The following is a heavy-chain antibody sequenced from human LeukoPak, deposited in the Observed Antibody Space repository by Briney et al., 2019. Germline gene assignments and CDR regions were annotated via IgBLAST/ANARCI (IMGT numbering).Heavy chain of an antibody. V-gene: IGHV3-48*01. Sequence: GGSLRLSCAASGFTFSSYSMNWVHQAPGKGLEWVSYISSSSSTIYYADSVKGRFTISRDNAKNSLYLQMNSLRAEDTAVYYCARDPYSANDWGGYWGQGTLVTVSS. D-gene: IGHD1-1*01. CDR1: GFTFSSYS. CDR3: ARDPYSANDWGGY. J-gene: IGHJ4*02. CDR2: ISSSSSTI.